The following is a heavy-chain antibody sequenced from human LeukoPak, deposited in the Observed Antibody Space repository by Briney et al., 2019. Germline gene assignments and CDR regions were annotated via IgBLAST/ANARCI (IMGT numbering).Heavy chain of an antibody. V-gene: IGHV1-8*01. D-gene: IGHD6-19*01. CDR2: MNPNSGNT. Sequence: GASVKVSCKASGYTFSSSDINWVRQATGQGLEWMGWMNPNSGNTYYAQRFQGRVTMTRDTSISTAYMEVSSLRSEDTAVYYCARGNIAVLGTPYYFEYWGQGTLVTVSS. CDR1: GYTFSSSD. CDR3: ARGNIAVLGTPYYFEY. J-gene: IGHJ4*02.